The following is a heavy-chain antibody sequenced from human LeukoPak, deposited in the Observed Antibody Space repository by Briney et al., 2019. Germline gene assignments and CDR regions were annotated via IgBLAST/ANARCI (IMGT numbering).Heavy chain of an antibody. J-gene: IGHJ6*03. Sequence: GASVKVSCKASGYTFTSYDINWVRQATGQGLEWMGWISAYNGNTNYAQKLQGRVTMTTDTSTGTAYMELRSLRSDDTAVYYCARDKEYTAMALYYYYYYMDVWGKGTTVTVSS. D-gene: IGHD5-18*01. CDR2: ISAYNGNT. V-gene: IGHV1-18*01. CDR1: GYTFTSYD. CDR3: ARDKEYTAMALYYYYYYMDV.